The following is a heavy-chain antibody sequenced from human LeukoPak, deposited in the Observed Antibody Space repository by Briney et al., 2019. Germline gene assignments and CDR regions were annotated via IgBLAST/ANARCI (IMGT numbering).Heavy chain of an antibody. CDR1: GYTFTSYG. J-gene: IGHJ3*02. CDR2: ITAYNGNT. Sequence: APVKVSCNASGYTFTSYGISWVRRAPGHGGEWMRWITAYNGNTNYTQKLQGRVTVTTYTSTSTAYMELRSLRSDDTAVYSCARSCSSTSCSDAFYIWGQGTMVTVSS. CDR3: ARSCSSTSCSDAFYI. D-gene: IGHD2-2*01. V-gene: IGHV1-18*01.